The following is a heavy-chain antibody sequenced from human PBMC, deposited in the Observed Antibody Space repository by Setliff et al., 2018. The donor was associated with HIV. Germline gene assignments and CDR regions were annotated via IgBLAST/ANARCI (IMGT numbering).Heavy chain of an antibody. V-gene: IGHV3-30*01. J-gene: IGHJ4*02. CDR3: AKSSGPRGVIVYFDY. D-gene: IGHD3-16*02. CDR2: ISYDGSNK. CDR1: GFTFSSYA. Sequence: PGGSLRLSCAASGFTFSSYAMHWVRQAPGKGLEWVAVISYDGSNKYYADSVKGRFTISRDNSKNTLYLQMNSLRAEDTAVYYCAKSSGPRGVIVYFDYWGQGTLVTVSS.